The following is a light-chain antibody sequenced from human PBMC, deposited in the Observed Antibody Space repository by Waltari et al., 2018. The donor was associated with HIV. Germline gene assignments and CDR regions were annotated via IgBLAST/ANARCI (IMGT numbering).Light chain of an antibody. CDR2: SNN. CDR1: SSNIGSHT. Sequence: QSVLTQPPSASGTPGQRVTISCSGSSSNIGSHTVNWYQQLPGTATKLLIYSNNQRPAVGPDRFSGSKSGTSASLAISGLQSEDEADYYCAAWDDSLNGRVFGGGTKLTVL. J-gene: IGLJ3*02. V-gene: IGLV1-44*01. CDR3: AAWDDSLNGRV.